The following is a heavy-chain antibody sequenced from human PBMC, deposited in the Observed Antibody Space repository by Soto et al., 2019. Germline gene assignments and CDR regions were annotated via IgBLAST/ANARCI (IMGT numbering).Heavy chain of an antibody. J-gene: IGHJ4*02. CDR2: INHSGST. V-gene: IGHV4-34*01. CDR1: GGSFSGYY. D-gene: IGHD3-9*01. Sequence: PSETLSLTCAVYGGSFSGYYWSWIRQPPGKGLEWIGEINHSGSTNYNPSLKSRVTISVDTSKNQFSLKLSSVTAADTAVYYCARGGIWAGYYYCGYWGQGTLVTVSS. CDR3: ARGGIWAGYYYCGY.